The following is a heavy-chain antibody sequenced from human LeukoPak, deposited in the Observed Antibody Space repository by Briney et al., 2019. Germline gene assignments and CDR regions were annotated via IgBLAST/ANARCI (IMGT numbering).Heavy chain of an antibody. D-gene: IGHD6-19*01. CDR2: ISGSGGST. V-gene: IGHV3-23*01. CDR1: GFTFNSYA. Sequence: PGGSLRLSCAASGFTFNSYAIYWVRQAPGKGLEWDSGISGSGGSTYHADSVKGRFSISRDNSRNTVFLQMHSLRAEDTALYYCAKTTAGYSSGRYPGWPIDYWGQGTLVTVSS. CDR3: AKTTAGYSSGRYPGWPIDY. J-gene: IGHJ4*02.